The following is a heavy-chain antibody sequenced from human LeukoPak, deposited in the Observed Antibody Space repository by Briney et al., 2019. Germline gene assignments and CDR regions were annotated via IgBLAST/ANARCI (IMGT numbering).Heavy chain of an antibody. CDR3: ARSSLGYCSGGSCYKHYDY. J-gene: IGHJ4*02. Sequence: SGPALAKPTQTLTLTCTFSGFSLSTSGMRVSWIRQPPGKALEWLARIDWDDDKFYSTSLKTRLTISKDTSKNQVDLTMTNMDPVDTATYYCARSSLGYCSGGSCYKHYDYWGQGTLVTVSS. D-gene: IGHD2-15*01. CDR2: IDWDDDK. V-gene: IGHV2-70*04. CDR1: GFSLSTSGMR.